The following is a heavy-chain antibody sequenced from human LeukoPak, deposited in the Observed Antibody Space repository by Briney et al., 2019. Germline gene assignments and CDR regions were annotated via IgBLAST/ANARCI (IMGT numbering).Heavy chain of an antibody. V-gene: IGHV4-39*01. CDR1: GGSISSSSYY. CDR3: ATARYYDILTGSYPYYFDY. CDR2: IYYSGST. D-gene: IGHD3-9*01. Sequence: SETLSLTCTVSGGSISSSSYYWGWIRQPPGKGLEWIGSIYYSGSTYYNPSLKSRGTISVDTSKNQFSLKLSSVTAADTAVYYCATARYYDILTGSYPYYFDYWGQGTLVTVSS. J-gene: IGHJ4*02.